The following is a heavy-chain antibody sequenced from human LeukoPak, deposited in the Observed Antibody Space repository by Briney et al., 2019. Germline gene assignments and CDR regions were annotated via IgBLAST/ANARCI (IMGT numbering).Heavy chain of an antibody. D-gene: IGHD2/OR15-2a*01. CDR2: IYHSGST. V-gene: IGHV4-38-2*02. Sequence: SETLSLTCSVSGYSVSRGYYWGWIRKPPGKGLEWIGTIYHSGSTYYNPSLKSRVTILLDASKNQISLNLSSVTAADTAIYYCARGGRGNSDFDYWGQGTLVTVSS. CDR1: GYSVSRGYY. J-gene: IGHJ4*02. CDR3: ARGGRGNSDFDY.